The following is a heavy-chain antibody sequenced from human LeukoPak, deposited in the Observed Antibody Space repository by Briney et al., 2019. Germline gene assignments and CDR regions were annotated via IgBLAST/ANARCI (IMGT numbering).Heavy chain of an antibody. V-gene: IGHV4-4*07. CDR2: VYTSGST. Sequence: SDTLSLTCTVSGDSISSFYWSWIRPPAGQGLEWIWRVYTSGSTHYNPSLKSRATMSVDMSKNQFSLKLSSVTAADTAGYYCARGVHGYSYGYVPWELYSYMDVWGEGTTVSISS. J-gene: IGHJ6*03. CDR3: ARGVHGYSYGYVPWELYSYMDV. CDR1: GDSISSFY. D-gene: IGHD5-18*01.